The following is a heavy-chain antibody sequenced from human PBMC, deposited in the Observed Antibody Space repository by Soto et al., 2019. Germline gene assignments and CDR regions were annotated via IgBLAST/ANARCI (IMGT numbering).Heavy chain of an antibody. D-gene: IGHD3-10*01. J-gene: IGHJ6*03. Sequence: QVQLQQWGAGLLKPSETLSLTCAVYGGSFSGYYWRWLRQTPGKGLEWIGAINDSGRTNHNPSHSSLVTIGVDTPKNQFALKRSCVTAAATAVYYCETGLLVLFGKLSLRGGYYYDMDVWGKGTADTVSS. CDR1: GGSFSGYY. CDR2: INDSGRT. V-gene: IGHV4-34*01. CDR3: ETGLLVLFGKLSLRGGYYYDMDV.